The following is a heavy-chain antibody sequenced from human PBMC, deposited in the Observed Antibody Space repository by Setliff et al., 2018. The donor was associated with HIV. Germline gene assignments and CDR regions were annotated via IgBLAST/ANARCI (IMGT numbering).Heavy chain of an antibody. CDR2: IGGDSNYK. CDR3: AREVLRGGDDAFGL. J-gene: IGHJ3*01. Sequence: GGSLRLSCAASGFPFNIYSIYWIRQAPGKGLEWVSSIGGDSNYKHYADSVKGRFTISRDNAKDSLSLQMNSLRVEDSAVYYCAREVLRGGDDAFGLWGRGTVVTVSS. CDR1: GFPFNIYS. D-gene: IGHD3-10*01. V-gene: IGHV3-21*01.